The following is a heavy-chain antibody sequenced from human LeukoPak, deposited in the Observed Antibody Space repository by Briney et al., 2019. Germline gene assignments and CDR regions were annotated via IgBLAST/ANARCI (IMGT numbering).Heavy chain of an antibody. CDR1: GGSISSSSYY. CDR3: ARWGYCSSTSCDDDGAFDI. D-gene: IGHD2-2*01. CDR2: IYYSGST. J-gene: IGHJ3*02. V-gene: IGHV4-39*07. Sequence: SETLSLTCTVSGGSISSSSYYWGWIRQPPGKGLEWIGSIYYSGSTYYNPSLKSRVTISVDTSKNQFSLKLSSVTAADTAVYYCARWGYCSSTSCDDDGAFDIWGQGTMVTVSS.